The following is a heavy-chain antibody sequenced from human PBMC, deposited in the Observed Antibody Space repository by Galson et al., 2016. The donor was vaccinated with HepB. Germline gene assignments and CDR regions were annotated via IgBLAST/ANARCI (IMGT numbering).Heavy chain of an antibody. CDR1: GFIFRSYG. CDR3: ARAWKPWGYYYGMDV. J-gene: IGHJ6*02. Sequence: SLRLSCAASGFIFRSYGMHWVRQAPGKGLEWVAVIWYDGSNKYYAGSVKGRFTISRDNSNNTLYLQVNSLRAEDTAVYYCARAWKPWGYYYGMDVWGQGTTVTVSS. V-gene: IGHV3-33*01. CDR2: IWYDGSNK. D-gene: IGHD1-1*01.